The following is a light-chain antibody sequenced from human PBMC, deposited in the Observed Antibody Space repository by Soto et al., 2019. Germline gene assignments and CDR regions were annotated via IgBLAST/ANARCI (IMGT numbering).Light chain of an antibody. CDR3: SSYAGRNNVI. Sequence: QSALTQPPSASGSLGPSVTISCTGTSSDVGGYNYVSWYQQHPGKAPQLMIYEVSKCPSGVPDRFSGSKSGNTASLTVSGLQADDEADYYCSSYAGRNNVIFGGGTKLTVL. CDR2: EVS. J-gene: IGLJ2*01. CDR1: SSDVGGYNY. V-gene: IGLV2-8*01.